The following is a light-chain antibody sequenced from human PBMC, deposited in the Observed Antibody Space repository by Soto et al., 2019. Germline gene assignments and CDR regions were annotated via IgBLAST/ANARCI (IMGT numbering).Light chain of an antibody. CDR3: SSYTSSSPPYV. J-gene: IGLJ1*01. CDR2: EVS. CDR1: SSDVGGYNY. V-gene: IGLV2-14*01. Sequence: QSVLTQPASVSGSPGQSITISCTGTSSDVGGYNYVSWYQHHPGKAPKLIIYEVSDRPSGSSTRFSGSKSGNTASLTISGLQAEDEADYYCSSYTSSSPPYVFGTGTKVTVL.